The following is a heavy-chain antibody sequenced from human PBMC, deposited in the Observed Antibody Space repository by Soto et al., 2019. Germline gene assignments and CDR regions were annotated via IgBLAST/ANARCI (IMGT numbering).Heavy chain of an antibody. J-gene: IGHJ5*02. Sequence: EVQLVQSGAEVKRPGTTVKISCKVSGSSFSDYYIHWVQQAPGKGLQWMGLVDPGDGETKYAENFKGRLPITADTSTNTVYMELSNLRSEDTAMYYCATARHTNTVVVIPSVVRNWFDPWGQGTLVTVSS. V-gene: IGHV1-69-2*01. D-gene: IGHD2-21*01. CDR1: GSSFSDYY. CDR3: ATARHTNTVVVIPSVVRNWFDP. CDR2: VDPGDGET.